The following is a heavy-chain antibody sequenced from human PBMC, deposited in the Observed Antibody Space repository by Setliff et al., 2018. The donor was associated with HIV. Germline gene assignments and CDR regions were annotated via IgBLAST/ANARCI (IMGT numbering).Heavy chain of an antibody. CDR2: IYYSGST. D-gene: IGHD3-22*01. V-gene: IGHV4-61*03. Sequence: SETLSLTCTVSGDSVSSRSYYWSWIRQPPGKGLEWIGYIYYSGSTNYNPSLKSRVTISVDTSKNHFSLRLSSVTASDTAVYYCARQAIFGYYDSSGYLDYWGQGTLVTVSS. CDR3: ARQAIFGYYDSSGYLDY. CDR1: GDSVSSRSYY. J-gene: IGHJ4*02.